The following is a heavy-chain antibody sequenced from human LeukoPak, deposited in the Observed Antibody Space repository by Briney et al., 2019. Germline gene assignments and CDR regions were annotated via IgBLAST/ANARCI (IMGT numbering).Heavy chain of an antibody. CDR1: GFTFSNYE. Sequence: QPGRSLRLSCATSGFTFSNYEMSWVRQTPGKGLEWVSYISSSGSSTYYADSVKGRFTISRDNAKSSMCLQMDSLRAGDTAVYYCAREDGSQLDYWGRGTLVTVSS. V-gene: IGHV3-48*03. D-gene: IGHD1-26*01. J-gene: IGHJ4*02. CDR2: ISSSGSST. CDR3: AREDGSQLDY.